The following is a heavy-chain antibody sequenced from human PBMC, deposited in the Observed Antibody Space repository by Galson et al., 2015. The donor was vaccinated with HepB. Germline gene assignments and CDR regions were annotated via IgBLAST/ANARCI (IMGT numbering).Heavy chain of an antibody. CDR3: AIVVVVPAAADRTRPQYYYYYMDV. CDR1: GGTFSSYA. D-gene: IGHD2-2*01. Sequence: SVKVSCKASGGTFSSYAISWVRQAPGQGLEWMGGIIPIFGTANYAQKFQGRVAITADESTSTAYMELSSLRSEDTAVYYCAIVVVVPAAADRTRPQYYYYYMDVWGKGTTVTVSS. J-gene: IGHJ6*03. CDR2: IIPIFGTA. V-gene: IGHV1-69*13.